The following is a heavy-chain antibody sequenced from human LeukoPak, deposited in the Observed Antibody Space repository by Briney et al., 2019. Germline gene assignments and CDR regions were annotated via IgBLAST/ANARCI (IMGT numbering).Heavy chain of an antibody. V-gene: IGHV1-69*05. CDR3: ARTRITMVRGVPYTDY. Sequence: SVKVSCKASGDTFSNYAFSWVRQAPGQGLEWLGWVIPSSSSPNYAQRFQDRVTITTDDSTSTAYLELRSLRSEDTAVYYCARTRITMVRGVPYTDYWGQGTLVTVSS. D-gene: IGHD3-10*01. J-gene: IGHJ4*02. CDR1: GDTFSNYA. CDR2: VIPSSSSP.